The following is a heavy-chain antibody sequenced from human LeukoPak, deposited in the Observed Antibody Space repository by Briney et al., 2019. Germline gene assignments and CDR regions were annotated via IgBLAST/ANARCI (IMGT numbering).Heavy chain of an antibody. CDR3: ARDYYYDSSGDPDY. J-gene: IGHJ4*02. CDR1: GFTFSSYS. Sequence: PGGSLRLSCAASGFTFSSYSMNWVRQAPGKGLEWVSYISSSSSTIYYADSVKGRFTISRDNAKNSLYLQMNSLRAEDTAVYYCARDYYYDSSGDPDYWGQGTLVTVSP. CDR2: ISSSSSTI. V-gene: IGHV3-48*01. D-gene: IGHD3-22*01.